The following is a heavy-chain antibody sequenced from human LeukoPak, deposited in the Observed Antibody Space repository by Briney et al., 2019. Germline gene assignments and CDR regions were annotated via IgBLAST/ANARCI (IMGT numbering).Heavy chain of an antibody. J-gene: IGHJ6*02. Sequence: ASVKVSCKASGYTFNNYGINWVRQAPGQGLEWMVWISACHGYTNFAQKIQGRLTMTTDTSTSTAYMELRSLRSDDTAVYYCARVQRMTAAHMNYGMDVWGQGTTVTVSS. V-gene: IGHV1-18*01. CDR2: ISACHGYT. CDR1: GYTFNNYG. CDR3: ARVQRMTAAHMNYGMDV. D-gene: IGHD6-13*01.